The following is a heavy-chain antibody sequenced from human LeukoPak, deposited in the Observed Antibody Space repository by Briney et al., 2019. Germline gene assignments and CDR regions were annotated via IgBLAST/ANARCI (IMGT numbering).Heavy chain of an antibody. D-gene: IGHD6-6*01. Sequence: GGSLRLSCTASGFTFGDYAMSWVRQAPGKGLEWVGFIRCRAYGVTTEYPASVKGRFTISRDDSKSIAYLQMNSLKTEDTAVYYCTRARYSSSSHWFDLWGQGTLVTVSS. J-gene: IGHJ5*02. CDR3: TRARYSSSSHWFDL. CDR2: IRCRAYGVTT. V-gene: IGHV3-49*04. CDR1: GFTFGDYA.